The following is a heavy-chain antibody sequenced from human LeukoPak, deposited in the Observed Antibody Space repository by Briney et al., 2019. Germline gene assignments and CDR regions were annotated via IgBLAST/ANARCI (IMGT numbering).Heavy chain of an antibody. J-gene: IGHJ4*02. CDR1: GFTFSKAW. D-gene: IGHD3-22*01. V-gene: IGHV3-15*01. Sequence: GGSLRLSCAASGFTFSKAWMSWVRQAPGKGLEWVGRIKTKADNGTTDYAAPVKGRFTILRDDSENTLYLQMHNLKTEDTALYYCTTDLIYSYDSSGYDFIGDYWGQGTLVAVSS. CDR3: TTDLIYSYDSSGYDFIGDY. CDR2: IKTKADNGTT.